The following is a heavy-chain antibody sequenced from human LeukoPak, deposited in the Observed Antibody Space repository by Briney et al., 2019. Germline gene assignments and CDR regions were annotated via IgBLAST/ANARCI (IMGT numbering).Heavy chain of an antibody. CDR1: GGSISSGSYY. CDR3: ARSVGIVVVEHFDY. CDR2: IYTSGST. Sequence: SETLSLTCTVSGGSISSGSYYWSWIRQPAGKGLEWIGRIYTSGSTNYNPSLKSRVTISVDTSKNEFSLKLSSVTAADTAVYYCARSVGIVVVEHFDYWGQGTLVTVSS. V-gene: IGHV4-61*02. J-gene: IGHJ4*02. D-gene: IGHD2-15*01.